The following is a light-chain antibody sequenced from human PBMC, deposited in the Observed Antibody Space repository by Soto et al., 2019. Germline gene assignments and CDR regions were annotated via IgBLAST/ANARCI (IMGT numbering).Light chain of an antibody. CDR1: SSDVGGYNY. J-gene: IGLJ1*01. CDR3: CSYTTSNTRQIV. V-gene: IGLV2-14*03. CDR2: DVS. Sequence: QSALTQPASVSGSPGQSITISSTGTSSDVGGYNYVFWYQHHPGKAPKLMIYDVSNRPSGVSNRFSGSKSGNTASLTISGLQPEDEADYYCCSYTTSNTRQIVFGTGTKVTVL.